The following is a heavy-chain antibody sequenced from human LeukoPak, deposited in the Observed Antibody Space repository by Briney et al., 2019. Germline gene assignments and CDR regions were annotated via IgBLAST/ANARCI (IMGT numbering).Heavy chain of an antibody. CDR1: GGSISSYY. D-gene: IGHD2-8*01. J-gene: IGHJ6*03. Sequence: SETLSLTCTVSGGSISSYYWSWIRQPAGKGLEWIGRIYTSGSTNYNPSLKSRVTMSVDTSKNQFSLKLSSVTAADTAVYYCATQRMVYENLYYYYYMDVWGKGTTVTVSS. CDR2: IYTSGST. V-gene: IGHV4-4*07. CDR3: ATQRMVYENLYYYYYMDV.